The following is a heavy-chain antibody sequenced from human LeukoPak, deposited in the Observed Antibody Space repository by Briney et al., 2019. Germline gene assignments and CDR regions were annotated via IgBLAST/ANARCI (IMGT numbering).Heavy chain of an antibody. CDR1: GGSISSGSYY. Sequence: SQTLSLTCTVSGGSISSGSYYWSWIRQPAGKGLEWIGRIYTSGSTNYNPSLKSRVTISVDTSKNQFSLKLSSVTAADTAVYYCARLYLSFDYWGQGTLVTVSS. D-gene: IGHD2-15*01. V-gene: IGHV4-61*02. J-gene: IGHJ4*02. CDR3: ARLYLSFDY. CDR2: IYTSGST.